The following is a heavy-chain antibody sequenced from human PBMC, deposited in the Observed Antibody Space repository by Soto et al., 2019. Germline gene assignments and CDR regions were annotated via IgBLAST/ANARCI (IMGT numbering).Heavy chain of an antibody. CDR3: TRVDSRLWWDYYDVSGSRFDP. CDR2: IRSKAYGGTT. J-gene: IGHJ5*02. CDR1: GFTFADYA. Sequence: PGGSLRLSCPASGFTFADYAMSWFRQAPGKGLEWVGFIRSKAYGGTTEYAASVKGRFTISRDDSKSIAYLQMNSLKTEDTAVYYCTRVDSRLWWDYYDVSGSRFDPWGQGTLVTVSS. V-gene: IGHV3-49*03. D-gene: IGHD3-22*01.